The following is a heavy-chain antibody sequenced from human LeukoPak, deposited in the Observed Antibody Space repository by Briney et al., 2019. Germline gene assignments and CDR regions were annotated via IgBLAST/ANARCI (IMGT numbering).Heavy chain of an antibody. J-gene: IGHJ4*02. CDR2: FDPEDGET. V-gene: IGHV1-24*01. D-gene: IGHD3-10*01. Sequence: ASVKVSCKVSGYTLTELSMHWVRQAPGKGLEWMGGFDPEDGETIYAQKFQGRVTMTEDTSTDTAYMELSSLRSEDTAVYYCVASGSYHTTYDYWGQGTLVTVSS. CDR1: GYTLTELS. CDR3: VASGSYHTTYDY.